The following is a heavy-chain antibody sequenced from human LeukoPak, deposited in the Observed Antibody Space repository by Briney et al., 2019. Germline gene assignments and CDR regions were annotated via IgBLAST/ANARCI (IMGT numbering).Heavy chain of an antibody. Sequence: PGGSLRLSCAASGYTFSSYAMSWVRLAPGKGLEWVSAISGSGGSTCYADSVKGRFTISRDNSKNTLYLQMNSLRAEDTAVYYCAMVFGVVILWGQGTLVTVSS. CDR1: GYTFSSYA. V-gene: IGHV3-23*01. CDR3: AMVFGVVIL. D-gene: IGHD3-3*01. J-gene: IGHJ4*02. CDR2: ISGSGGST.